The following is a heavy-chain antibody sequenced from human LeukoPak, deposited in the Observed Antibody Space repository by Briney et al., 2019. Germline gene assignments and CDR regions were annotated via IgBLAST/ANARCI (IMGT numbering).Heavy chain of an antibody. CDR3: ARFARYCSSTSCPSDAFDI. V-gene: IGHV4-59*01. CDR2: IYYSGST. CDR1: GGSISSYY. Sequence: SETLSLTCTVSGGSISSYYWSWIRQPPGKGLEWIGYIYYSGSTNYNPSLKSRVTISADTSKNQFSLKLSSVTAADTAVYYCARFARYCSSTSCPSDAFDIWGQGTMVTVSS. J-gene: IGHJ3*02. D-gene: IGHD2-2*01.